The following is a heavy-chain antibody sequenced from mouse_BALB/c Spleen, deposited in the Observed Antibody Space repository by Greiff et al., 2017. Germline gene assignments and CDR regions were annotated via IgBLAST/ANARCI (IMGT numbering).Heavy chain of an antibody. CDR1: GYTFTDYE. Sequence: VKLQESGAELVRPGASVTLSCKASGYTFTDYEMHWVKQTPVHGLEWIGAIDPETGGTAYNQKFKGKATLTADKSSSTAYMELRSLTSEDSAVYYCTNFYYWGQGTLVTVSA. V-gene: IGHV1-15*01. D-gene: IGHD2-1*01. CDR3: TNFYY. J-gene: IGHJ3*01. CDR2: IDPETGGT.